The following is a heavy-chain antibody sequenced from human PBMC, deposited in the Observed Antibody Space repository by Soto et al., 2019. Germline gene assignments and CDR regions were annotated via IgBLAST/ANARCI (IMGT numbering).Heavy chain of an antibody. J-gene: IGHJ4*02. V-gene: IGHV1-18*01. CDR3: ARDLIRYGQQLVVTGY. CDR2: ISAYNGNT. CDR1: GYTFTSYG. Sequence: QVQLVQSGAEVKKPGASVKVSCKASGYTFTSYGISWVRQAPGQGLEWMGRISAYNGNTNYAQKLQGRVTMTTDTSTSTAYMELTSLRSDDTAVYYCARDLIRYGQQLVVTGYWGQGTPVTVSS. D-gene: IGHD6-13*01.